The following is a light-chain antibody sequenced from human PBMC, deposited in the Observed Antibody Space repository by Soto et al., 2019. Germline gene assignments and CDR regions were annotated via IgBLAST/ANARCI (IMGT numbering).Light chain of an antibody. Sequence: SYELSQPSSVSVSPGQAASITCSGDELGNKFVCWYQQKPGHSPVLVIHQDTKRPSGIPERFSGSNSGNTATLTISGTQAMDEADYYCQAWDSSTVVFGGGTKVTVL. CDR1: ELGNKF. J-gene: IGLJ2*01. V-gene: IGLV3-1*01. CDR3: QAWDSSTVV. CDR2: QDT.